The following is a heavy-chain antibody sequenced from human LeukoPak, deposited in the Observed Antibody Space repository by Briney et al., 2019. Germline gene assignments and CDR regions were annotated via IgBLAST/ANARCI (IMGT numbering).Heavy chain of an antibody. J-gene: IGHJ4*02. CDR2: ITQDGSAK. CDR1: GFTFSNCW. D-gene: IGHD2-21*02. V-gene: IGHV3-7*04. CDR3: ARGERAAVTAFDY. Sequence: PGGSLRLSCAASGFTFSNCWMSWVRQAPGRGLEWVATITQDGSAKYSLDSVKGRFTLSRDNTKNSLYLQMTNLRAEDTAVYYCARGERAAVTAFDYWGQGTLVTVSS.